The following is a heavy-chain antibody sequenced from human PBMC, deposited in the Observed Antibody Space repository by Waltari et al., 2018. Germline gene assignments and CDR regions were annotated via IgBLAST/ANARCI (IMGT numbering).Heavy chain of an antibody. CDR3: ARQWIDGLLTDYYNPWDS. J-gene: IGHJ4*02. CDR1: GVPVDSSRSY. V-gene: IGHV4-39*01. D-gene: IGHD3-9*01. Sequence: QLQLLESGPGLVKSSETLSLTCTVSGVPVDSSRSYWAWNRQPPGKGLEWIGNVDYSGTAHYNPSLKNRVSLSVDISQNQVSLSLASVTAADTATYYCARQWIDGLLTDYYNPWDSWGQGTPVTVSS. CDR2: VDYSGTA.